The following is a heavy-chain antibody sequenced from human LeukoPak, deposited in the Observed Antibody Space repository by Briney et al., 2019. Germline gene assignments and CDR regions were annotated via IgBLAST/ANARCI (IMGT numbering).Heavy chain of an antibody. CDR3: ARVTMIVVTRGFDY. D-gene: IGHD3-22*01. CDR1: GGSISSGDYY. CDR2: IYYSGST. Sequence: SETLSLTCTVSGGSISSGDYYWSWIRQPPGKGLEWIGYIYYSGSTYYNPSLKSRVTISVDTSKNQFSLKLSSVTAADTAVYYCARVTMIVVTRGFDYWGQGTLVTASS. V-gene: IGHV4-30-4*08. J-gene: IGHJ4*02.